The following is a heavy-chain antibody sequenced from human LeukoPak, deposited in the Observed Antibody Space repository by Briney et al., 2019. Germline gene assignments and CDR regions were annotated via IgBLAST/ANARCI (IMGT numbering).Heavy chain of an antibody. CDR1: GFTFSSYA. Sequence: GGSLRLSCSASGFTFSSYAMHWVRQAPGKGLEWVAYINSRGSNMFYADSVKGRFTISRDSAKNSLYLQMNSLRPEDTAVYYCAREGGYCSSTSCYFWFDPWGQGTLVTVSS. CDR3: AREGGYCSSTSCYFWFDP. J-gene: IGHJ5*02. CDR2: INSRGSNM. D-gene: IGHD2-2*01. V-gene: IGHV3-48*03.